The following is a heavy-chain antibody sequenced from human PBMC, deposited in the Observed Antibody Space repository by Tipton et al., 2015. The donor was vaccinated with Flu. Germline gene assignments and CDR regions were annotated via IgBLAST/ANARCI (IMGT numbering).Heavy chain of an antibody. D-gene: IGHD5-18*01. CDR2: IIPIFGTA. CDR3: ARGLTAMAPYGYFDY. Sequence: QLVQSGAEVKKPGSSVKVSCKASGGTFSSYAISWVRQAPGQGLEWMGGIIPIFGTANYAQKFQGRATITADESTSTAYMELSSLRSEDTAVYDCARGLTAMAPYGYFDYWGQGTLVTVSS. V-gene: IGHV1-69*01. CDR1: GGTFSSYA. J-gene: IGHJ4*02.